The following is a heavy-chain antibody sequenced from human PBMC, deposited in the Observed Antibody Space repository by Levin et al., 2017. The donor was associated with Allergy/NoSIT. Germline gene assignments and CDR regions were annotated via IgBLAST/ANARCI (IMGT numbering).Heavy chain of an antibody. D-gene: IGHD2-2*01. J-gene: IGHJ3*02. CDR2: ISSSSSYT. CDR1: GFTFSDYY. CDR3: ARDPYCSTTSCSSTSAFNI. V-gene: IGHV3-11*05. Sequence: GGSLRLSCAASGFTFSDYYMSWIRQAPGKGLEWISYISSSSSYTDYADSVKGRFTVSRDNAKNSLFLQMNSLRAEDTAVYYCARDPYCSTTSCSSTSAFNIWGQGTMVTVSS.